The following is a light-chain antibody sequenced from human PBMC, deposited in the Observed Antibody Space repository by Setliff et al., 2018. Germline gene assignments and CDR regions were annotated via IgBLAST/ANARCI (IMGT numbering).Light chain of an antibody. CDR3: SSYEGGNNYV. CDR2: EVS. Sequence: QSVLTQPPSASGSPGQSVPISCTGTSSDISVYNYVSWYQQHPGKAPKLMIYEVSKRPSGVPDRFSGSKSGNTASLTISGLQPEDEADYYCSSYEGGNNYVFGSGTKVTVL. CDR1: SSDISVYNY. V-gene: IGLV2-8*01. J-gene: IGLJ1*01.